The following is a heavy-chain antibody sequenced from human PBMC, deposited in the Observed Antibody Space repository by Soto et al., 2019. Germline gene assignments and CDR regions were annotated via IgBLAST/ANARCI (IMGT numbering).Heavy chain of an antibody. CDR1: GFTFSDYT. D-gene: IGHD1-26*01. Sequence: QVQLVESGGGVVQPGRSLRLSCSASGFTFSDYTMHWVRQAPGRGLEWVAIILYDGSDQYYSDSVKGRFTISRDNSKNTLYLQMHSLTTEDTAVYYCAKDGTHLWSKQYYFDSWGQGALVTVSS. CDR3: AKDGTHLWSKQYYFDS. V-gene: IGHV3-30*18. CDR2: ILYDGSDQ. J-gene: IGHJ4*02.